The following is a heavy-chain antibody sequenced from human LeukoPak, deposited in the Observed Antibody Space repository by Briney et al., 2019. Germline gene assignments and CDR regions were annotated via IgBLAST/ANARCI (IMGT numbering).Heavy chain of an antibody. V-gene: IGHV1-3*04. Sequence: GASVKVSCKASGYSFTNSPIHWVRQAPGQRLEWMGWINTGNDNTTYSQKFQGRVTISRDTSANIAYMELSSLRSEDTAVYYCAREGRETFDIWGQGTLITVSS. CDR1: GYSFTNSP. J-gene: IGHJ3*02. CDR3: AREGRETFDI. CDR2: INTGNDNT. D-gene: IGHD5-24*01.